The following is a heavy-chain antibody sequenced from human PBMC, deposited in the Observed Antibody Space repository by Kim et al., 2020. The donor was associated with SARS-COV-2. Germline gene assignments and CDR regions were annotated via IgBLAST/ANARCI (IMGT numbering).Heavy chain of an antibody. Sequence: ASVKVSCKASGYTFTSYGISWVRQAPGQGLEWMGWISAYNGNTNYAQKLQGRVTMTTDTSTSTAYMELRSLRSDDTAVYYCAREESPPHYYGSGSYYSPVWFGMDVWGQGTTVTVSS. D-gene: IGHD3-10*01. CDR3: AREESPPHYYGSGSYYSPVWFGMDV. CDR2: ISAYNGNT. CDR1: GYTFTSYG. J-gene: IGHJ6*02. V-gene: IGHV1-18*04.